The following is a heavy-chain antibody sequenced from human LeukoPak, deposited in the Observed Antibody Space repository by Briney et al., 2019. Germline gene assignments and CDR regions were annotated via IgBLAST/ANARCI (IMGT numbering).Heavy chain of an antibody. CDR3: ATILHSGLWFRELQLDY. Sequence: ASVKVSCKVSGYTLTELSMHWVRQAPGKGLEWMGGFDPEDGETIYAQKFQGRVTMTEDTSTDTAYMELSSLRSEDTAGYYCATILHSGLWFRELQLDYWGQGTLVTVSS. J-gene: IGHJ4*02. D-gene: IGHD3-10*01. V-gene: IGHV1-24*01. CDR1: GYTLTELS. CDR2: FDPEDGET.